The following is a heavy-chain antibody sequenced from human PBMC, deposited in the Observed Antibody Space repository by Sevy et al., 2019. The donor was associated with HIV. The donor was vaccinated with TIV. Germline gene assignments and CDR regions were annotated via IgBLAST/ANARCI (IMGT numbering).Heavy chain of an antibody. CDR3: ARRAPAGFFDY. D-gene: IGHD6-13*01. CDR2: IYSSGSA. J-gene: IGHJ4*02. CDR1: GGSISYHY. Sequence: SETLSLTCTVSGGSISYHYWSWIRQPPGKGVEWIGYIYSSGSAKYNPSLKSRVTISVDTSKNQFSLRLSSVTAADTAVYYCARRAPAGFFDYWGQGTLVTVSS. V-gene: IGHV4-59*08.